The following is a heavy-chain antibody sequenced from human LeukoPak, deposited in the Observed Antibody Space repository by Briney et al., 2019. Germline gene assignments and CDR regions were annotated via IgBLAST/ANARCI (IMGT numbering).Heavy chain of an antibody. CDR3: ARRRSGYYHY. Sequence: PSETLSLTCAVYGGSFSGYYWSWIRQPPGKGLEWIGEINHSGSTNYNPSLKSRVTISVDTSKNQFSLKLSSVTAADTAVYYCARRRSGYYHYWGQGTLVTVSS. CDR2: INHSGST. D-gene: IGHD3-22*01. J-gene: IGHJ4*02. CDR1: GGSFSGYY. V-gene: IGHV4-34*01.